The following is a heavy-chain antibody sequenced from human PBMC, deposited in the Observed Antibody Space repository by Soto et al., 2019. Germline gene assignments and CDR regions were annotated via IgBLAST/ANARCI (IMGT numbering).Heavy chain of an antibody. CDR3: AKLINSDSDY. D-gene: IGHD4-4*01. V-gene: IGHV3-23*01. CDR2: INRNGGNT. Sequence: PWGSLRISWASSVLTFSSNAMSWVRQAPGKGLEWVSSINRNGGNTNYGECVKGRFAISRDNSKSTLYLQMNSLRAEDTAVYYCAKLINSDSDYWGQGTLVTVS. CDR1: VLTFSSNA. J-gene: IGHJ4*02.